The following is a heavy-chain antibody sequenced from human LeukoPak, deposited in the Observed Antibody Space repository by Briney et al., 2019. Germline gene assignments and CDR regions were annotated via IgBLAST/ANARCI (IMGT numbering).Heavy chain of an antibody. CDR2: INPNSGGT. CDR3: ARGVGYSGYGDFDY. J-gene: IGHJ4*02. V-gene: IGHV1-2*02. Sequence: ASVKVSCKASGYTFTGYYMHWVRQAPGQGLEWMGWINPNSGGTNYAQKFQGRVTMTRDTSISTAYMELSRLRSDDTAVYYCARGVGYSGYGDFDYWGQGTLVTVSS. CDR1: GYTFTGYY. D-gene: IGHD5-12*01.